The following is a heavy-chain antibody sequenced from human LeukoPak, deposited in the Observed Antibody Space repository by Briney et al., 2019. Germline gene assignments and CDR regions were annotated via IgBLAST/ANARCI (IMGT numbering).Heavy chain of an antibody. J-gene: IGHJ4*02. CDR2: FDPEDGET. CDR1: GYTLTELS. CDR3: ASDYGDYVFGY. D-gene: IGHD4-17*01. Sequence: ASVKVSCKVSGYTLTELSMHWVRQAPGKGLEWMGGFDPEDGETIYAQKFQGRVTMTGDTSTDTAYMELSSLRSEDTAVYYCASDYGDYVFGYWGQGTLVTVSS. V-gene: IGHV1-24*01.